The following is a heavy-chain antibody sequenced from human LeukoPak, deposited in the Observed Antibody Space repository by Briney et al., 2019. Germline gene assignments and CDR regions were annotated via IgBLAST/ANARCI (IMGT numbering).Heavy chain of an antibody. D-gene: IGHD3-22*01. J-gene: IGHJ5*02. CDR3: SRLRFDADYYDSSCYYLNWFDP. V-gene: IGHV1-69*05. CDR2: IIPIFGTA. CDR1: GGTFSSYA. Sequence: SVKVSCKASGGTFSSYAISWVRQAPGQGLEWMGGIIPIFGTANYAQKFQGRVTITTDESTSTAYMELSSLRSEDTAVYYCSRLRFDADYYDSSCYYLNWFDPWGQGTLGTGSS.